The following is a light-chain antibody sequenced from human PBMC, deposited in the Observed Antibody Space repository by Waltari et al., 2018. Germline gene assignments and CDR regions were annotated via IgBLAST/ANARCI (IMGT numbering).Light chain of an antibody. V-gene: IGLV4-69*01. Sequence: QLVLTQSPTASASLGASVKLTCTLSSGHSSNVIAWHLQQPEKGTRYLMKVNRDGSHSKGDGIPDCCSGSSTGAARYLTISSHQSEDEADYYCQTGGQGTWVFGGGTKLTAL. CDR2: VNRDGSH. J-gene: IGLJ3*02. CDR1: SGHSSNV. CDR3: QTGGQGTWV.